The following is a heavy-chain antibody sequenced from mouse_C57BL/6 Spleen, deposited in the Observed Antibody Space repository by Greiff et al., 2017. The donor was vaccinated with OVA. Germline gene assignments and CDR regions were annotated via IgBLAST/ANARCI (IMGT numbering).Heavy chain of an antibody. D-gene: IGHD2-2*01. Sequence: EVKLMESGAELVKPGASVKLSCTASGFNIKDYYMHWVKQRTEQGLEWIGRIDPEDGETKYAPKFQGKATITADTSSNTAYLQLSSLTSEDTAVYYCARSTMVKAWFAYWGQGTLVTVSA. V-gene: IGHV14-2*01. CDR1: GFNIKDYY. J-gene: IGHJ3*01. CDR2: IDPEDGET. CDR3: ARSTMVKAWFAY.